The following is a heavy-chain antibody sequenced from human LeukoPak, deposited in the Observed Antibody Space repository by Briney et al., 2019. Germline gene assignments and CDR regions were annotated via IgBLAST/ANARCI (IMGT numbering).Heavy chain of an antibody. D-gene: IGHD3-3*01. V-gene: IGHV3-23*01. Sequence: GGSLRLSCAASGFTFSSYAMSWVRQAPGKGLEWVSAISGSGGSTYYADSVKGRFTISRDNSKNTLYLQMNSLRAEGTAVYYCAKVPRDFWSGSYYFDYWGQGTLVTVSS. CDR2: ISGSGGST. CDR3: AKVPRDFWSGSYYFDY. J-gene: IGHJ4*02. CDR1: GFTFSSYA.